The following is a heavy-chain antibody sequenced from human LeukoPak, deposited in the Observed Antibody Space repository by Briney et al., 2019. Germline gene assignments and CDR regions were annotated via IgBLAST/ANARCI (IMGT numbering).Heavy chain of an antibody. CDR2: INHSGGT. D-gene: IGHD3-22*01. CDR3: ARSSSGYLRYYFDY. CDR1: SGSFSGYF. V-gene: IGHV4-34*01. Sequence: SETLSLTCAVYSGSFSGYFWNWLRQPPGKGLEWIGEINHSGGTNYNPSLKSQVTISFDTSKNQFSLKLTSVTAADRAVYYCARSSSGYLRYYFDYWGQGTLVTVSS. J-gene: IGHJ4*02.